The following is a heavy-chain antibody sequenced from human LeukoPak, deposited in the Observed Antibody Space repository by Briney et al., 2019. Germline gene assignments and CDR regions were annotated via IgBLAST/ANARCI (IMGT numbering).Heavy chain of an antibody. D-gene: IGHD6-19*01. V-gene: IGHV1-69*02. Sequence: GSSVKVSCKASGGTFSSYTISWVRQAPGQGLEWMGRIIPILGIANYAQKFQGRVTITADKSTSTAYMELSSLRSEDTAVYYCARAPWRGGWYEDAFDIWGQGTMVTVSS. CDR2: IIPILGIA. J-gene: IGHJ3*02. CDR3: ARAPWRGGWYEDAFDI. CDR1: GGTFSSYT.